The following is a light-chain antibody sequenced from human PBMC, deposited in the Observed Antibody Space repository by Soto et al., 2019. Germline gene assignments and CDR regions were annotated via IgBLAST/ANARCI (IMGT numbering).Light chain of an antibody. Sequence: DIELTQSPSFLSASVGERVTISCRASQSISSYLAWYQQKPGKAPKLLIYAASSLHSGVQSRFSGSGSGTEFTLTIRSLQPEDCATYYCQQSYSTLFTFGGGTQVDI. J-gene: IGKJ4*01. V-gene: IGKV1-39*01. CDR1: QSISSY. CDR2: AAS. CDR3: QQSYSTLFT.